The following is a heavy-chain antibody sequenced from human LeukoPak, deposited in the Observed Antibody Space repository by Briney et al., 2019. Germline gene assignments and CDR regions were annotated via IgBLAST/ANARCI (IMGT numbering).Heavy chain of an antibody. J-gene: IGHJ4*02. D-gene: IGHD3-22*01. Sequence: ASVKVSCKASGYTFTSYAMHWVRQAPGQRLEWMGWINAGNGNTKYSQKFQGRVTITRDTSASTAYMELSSLRSEDTAVYYCARGPLERGYYGFDYWGQGTLVTVSS. CDR1: GYTFTSYA. CDR2: INAGNGNT. V-gene: IGHV1-3*01. CDR3: ARGPLERGYYGFDY.